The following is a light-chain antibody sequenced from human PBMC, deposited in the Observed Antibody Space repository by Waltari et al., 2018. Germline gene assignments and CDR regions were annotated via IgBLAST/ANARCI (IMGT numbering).Light chain of an antibody. J-gene: IGKJ1*01. CDR1: ESIGNR. V-gene: IGKV1-39*01. CDR3: QQSYTTPRTYKNPRT. Sequence: DIQLTQSPSSLSASVGDRVPITCRASESIGNRLNWYQQRPGNAPKLLIYAASTLQIGVPSRFTGSGSGTDFTLTIGSRQPEDFATYYCQQSYTTPRTYKNPRTFGQGTQVEIK. CDR2: AAS.